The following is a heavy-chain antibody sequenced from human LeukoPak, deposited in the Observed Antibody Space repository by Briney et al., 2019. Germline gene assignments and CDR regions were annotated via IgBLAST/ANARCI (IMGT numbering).Heavy chain of an antibody. Sequence: SETPSLTCTVSGGSISSYYWSWIRQPPGKGLEWLGYIYYSGSTNYNPSLKSRVTISVDTSKNQFSLKLSSVTAADTAVYYCARAMIVEEGFDYWGQGTLVTVSS. J-gene: IGHJ4*02. CDR2: IYYSGST. CDR1: GGSISSYY. V-gene: IGHV4-59*01. D-gene: IGHD3-22*01. CDR3: ARAMIVEEGFDY.